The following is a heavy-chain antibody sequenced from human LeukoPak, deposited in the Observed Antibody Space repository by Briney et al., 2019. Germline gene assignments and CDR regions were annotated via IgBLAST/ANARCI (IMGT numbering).Heavy chain of an antibody. Sequence: GRCLSLSRTVSRFALTSNSMSCVPEAPGKGLEWGSFIYSAGNQHYSDSVKGRFTISIDNSKNTLYLQMHSLRAEDTAVYYCARRGGAYTQPYDYWGQGTLVTVS. V-gene: IGHV3-53*01. CDR3: ARRGGAYTQPYDY. CDR2: IYSAGNQ. CDR1: RFALTSNS. J-gene: IGHJ4*02. D-gene: IGHD3-16*01.